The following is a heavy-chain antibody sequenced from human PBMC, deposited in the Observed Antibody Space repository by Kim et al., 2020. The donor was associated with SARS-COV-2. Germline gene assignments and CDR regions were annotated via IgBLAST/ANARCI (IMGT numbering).Heavy chain of an antibody. CDR2: NT. Sequence: NTNYAQKLQGRVTMTTDTSTSTAYMELRSLRSDDTAVYYCAASVMGPSDYWGQGTLVTVSS. J-gene: IGHJ4*02. D-gene: IGHD2-21*01. CDR3: AASVMGPSDY. V-gene: IGHV1-18*01.